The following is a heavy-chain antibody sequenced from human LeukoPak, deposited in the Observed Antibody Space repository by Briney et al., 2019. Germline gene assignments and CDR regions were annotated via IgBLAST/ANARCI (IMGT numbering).Heavy chain of an antibody. D-gene: IGHD6-13*01. V-gene: IGHV1-18*01. CDR2: ISAYNGNT. CDR3: ARERYSSSWSVINDWFDP. CDR1: GYTFTSYG. Sequence: ASVKVSCKASGYTFTSYGISWVRQAPGQGLEWMGWISAYNGNTNYAQKLQGRVTMTTDTSTSTAYMELRSLRSDDTAVYYCARERYSSSWSVINDWFDPWGLGTLVTVSS. J-gene: IGHJ5*02.